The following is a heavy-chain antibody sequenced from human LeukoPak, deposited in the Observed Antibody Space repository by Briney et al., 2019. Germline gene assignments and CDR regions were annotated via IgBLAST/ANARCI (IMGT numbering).Heavy chain of an antibody. V-gene: IGHV3-48*03. CDR3: ASGYDLPY. J-gene: IGHJ4*02. D-gene: IGHD5-12*01. CDR1: TFTFSSYE. CDR2: ISRSGSTV. Sequence: GGSLRLSCAASTFTFSSYEMNWVRQAPGKGLEWISYISRSGSTVYYADSVKGRFTISRDNAKNSLYLQMNSLRAEDTAVYYCASGYDLPYWGQGTLVTVSS.